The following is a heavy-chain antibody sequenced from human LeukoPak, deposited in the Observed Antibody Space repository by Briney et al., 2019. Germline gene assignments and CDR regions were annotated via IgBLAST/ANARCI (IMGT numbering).Heavy chain of an antibody. CDR1: GFIFNDYA. V-gene: IGHV3-23*01. Sequence: GGSLRLSCAASGFIFNDYAMSWVRQVPGKGLECVSVISASGGKTYNADSVKGRFTISRDNSKNTLYLRMNSLRAEDTAVYYFAKAGFSGYGVRNGMGVWGQGTTVTVS. CDR3: AKAGFSGYGVRNGMGV. D-gene: IGHD5-12*01. CDR2: ISASGGKT. J-gene: IGHJ6*02.